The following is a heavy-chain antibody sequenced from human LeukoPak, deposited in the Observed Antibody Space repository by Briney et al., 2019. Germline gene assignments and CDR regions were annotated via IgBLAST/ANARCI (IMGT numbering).Heavy chain of an antibody. V-gene: IGHV4-34*01. J-gene: IGHJ4*02. CDR3: ARDDFWSGPLFDY. Sequence: SETLSLTCAVCGGSFSGYYWSWIRQPPGKGLEWIGEINHSGSTNYNPSLKSRVTISVDTSKNQFSLKLSSVTAADTAVYYCARDDFWSGPLFDYWGQGTLVTVSS. D-gene: IGHD3-3*01. CDR2: INHSGST. CDR1: GGSFSGYY.